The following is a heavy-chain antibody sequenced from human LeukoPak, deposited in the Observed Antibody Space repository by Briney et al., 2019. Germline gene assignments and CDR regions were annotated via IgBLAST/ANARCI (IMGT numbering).Heavy chain of an antibody. J-gene: IGHJ6*02. Sequence: GGSLRLSCAASGFTFSSYGMHWVRQAPGKGLEWVAVIAYDGSKKYYADSVKGRFTLSRDNSKNTLYLQMNSLRAEDTAVYYCARVMYSSSWYGNYYYYGMDVWGQGTTVAVSS. V-gene: IGHV3-30*03. D-gene: IGHD6-13*01. CDR1: GFTFSSYG. CDR3: ARVMYSSSWYGNYYYYGMDV. CDR2: IAYDGSKK.